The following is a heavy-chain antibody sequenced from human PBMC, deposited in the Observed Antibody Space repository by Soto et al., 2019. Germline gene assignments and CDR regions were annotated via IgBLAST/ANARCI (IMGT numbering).Heavy chain of an antibody. Sequence: QLQLQASGSGLVKTSQTLSLTCAVSGDSISSGGYSWSWIRQPPGKGLEWIGYIYHSGSTYYNPSLKTRVTIAVDRSKNKFSLKLSSVTAADTAVYYCARFYGDYYNWFDPWGQGTLVTVSS. J-gene: IGHJ5*02. CDR1: GDSISSGGYS. CDR2: IYHSGST. V-gene: IGHV4-30-2*01. CDR3: ARFYGDYYNWFDP. D-gene: IGHD4-17*01.